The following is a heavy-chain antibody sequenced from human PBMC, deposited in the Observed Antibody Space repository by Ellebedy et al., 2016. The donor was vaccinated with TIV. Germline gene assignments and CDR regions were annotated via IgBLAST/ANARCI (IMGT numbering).Heavy chain of an antibody. D-gene: IGHD6-13*01. Sequence: AASVKVSCKASGYTFTSYGISWVRQAPGQGLEWMGWINADNGNTNYAQKFQGRVTMTTDTFTRTAYMELRSLRSDDTAVYYCARTSRYAYSSSCDYWGQGTLVTVSS. J-gene: IGHJ4*02. CDR3: ARTSRYAYSSSCDY. CDR2: INADNGNT. V-gene: IGHV1-18*01. CDR1: GYTFTSYG.